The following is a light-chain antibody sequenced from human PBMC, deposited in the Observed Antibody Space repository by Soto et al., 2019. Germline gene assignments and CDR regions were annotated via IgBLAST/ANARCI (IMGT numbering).Light chain of an antibody. J-gene: IGLJ1*01. Sequence: NFMLTRPHSVSESPGKTITISCTRSSGSIASNFVQWYQQRPGSAPTPVIYEDNRRPSGVPDRFSGSIDTSSNSASLTISGLKTEDEADYYCQSYDSSMDVFGTGTKLTVL. V-gene: IGLV6-57*03. CDR3: QSYDSSMDV. CDR2: EDN. CDR1: SGSIASNF.